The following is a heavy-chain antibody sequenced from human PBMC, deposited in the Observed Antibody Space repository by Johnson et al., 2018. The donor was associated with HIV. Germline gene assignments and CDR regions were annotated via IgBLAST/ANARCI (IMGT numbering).Heavy chain of an antibody. Sequence: EVQLIESGGGLIQPGGSLRLSCAASGFTVSSNYMSWVRQAPGKGLEWVSEIYSGGSTYYADSVKGRFIISRDSSKNTLYLQMNSLRVEDTAVYYCARARSRFGVSDAFDVWGQGTMVTVSS. D-gene: IGHD3-10*01. CDR2: IYSGGST. CDR3: ARARSRFGVSDAFDV. V-gene: IGHV3-53*01. CDR1: GFTVSSNY. J-gene: IGHJ3*01.